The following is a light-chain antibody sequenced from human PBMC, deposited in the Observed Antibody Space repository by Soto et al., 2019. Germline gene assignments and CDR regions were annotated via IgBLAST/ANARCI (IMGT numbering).Light chain of an antibody. J-gene: IGKJ5*01. Sequence: DIQMTQTPSTLSASVGDRVTITCRASQSISSWLAWYQQKPGKAPKLLIYAASSLQSGVPSRFSGSGSGTDFTLTISSLQPEDFATYYCQQSYSTLITFGQGTRLEIK. CDR3: QQSYSTLIT. CDR2: AAS. V-gene: IGKV1-39*01. CDR1: QSISSW.